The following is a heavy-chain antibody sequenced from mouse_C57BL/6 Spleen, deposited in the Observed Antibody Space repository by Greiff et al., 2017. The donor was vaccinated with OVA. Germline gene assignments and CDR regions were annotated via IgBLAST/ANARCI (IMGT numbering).Heavy chain of an antibody. Sequence: VKLMESGAELVKPGASVKISCKASGYAFSSYWMNWVKQRPGKGLEWIGQIYPGDGDTNYNGKFKGKATLTADKSSSTAYMQLSSLTSEDSAVYFCARSIGGVFAYWGQGTLVTVSA. J-gene: IGHJ3*01. CDR1: GYAFSSYW. V-gene: IGHV1-80*01. CDR3: ARSIGGVFAY. D-gene: IGHD2-3*01. CDR2: IYPGDGDT.